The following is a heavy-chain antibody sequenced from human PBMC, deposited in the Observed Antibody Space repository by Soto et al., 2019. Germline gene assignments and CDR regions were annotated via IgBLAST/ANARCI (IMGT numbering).Heavy chain of an antibody. CDR3: ARDPSDFYYFDY. J-gene: IGHJ4*02. V-gene: IGHV3-21*01. CDR2: ISSSSSYI. Sequence: VGSLRLSCAASGFTFSSYSMNWVRQAPGKGLEWVSSISSSSSYIYYADSVKGRFTISRDNAKNSLYLQMNSLRAEDTAVYYCARDPSDFYYFDYWGQGTLVTVSS. CDR1: GFTFSSYS.